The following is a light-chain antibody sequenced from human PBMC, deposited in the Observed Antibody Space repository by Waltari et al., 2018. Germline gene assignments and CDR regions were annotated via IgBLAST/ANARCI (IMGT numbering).Light chain of an antibody. J-gene: IGKJ1*01. CDR3: MQARQTPWT. CDR1: QSLLHSSGNTF. CDR2: LVS. V-gene: IGKV2-28*01. Sequence: VLTQTPLSLSVTPGEPTSISFWSSQSLLHSSGNTFLDWYLQKPGQSPQLLIYLVSNRASGAPDRFSGCRSGTDFTLKISRVEASDVGVYFCMQARQTPWTFGQGTKVEIK.